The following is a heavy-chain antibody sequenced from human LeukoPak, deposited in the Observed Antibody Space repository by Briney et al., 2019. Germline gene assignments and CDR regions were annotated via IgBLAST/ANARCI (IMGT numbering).Heavy chain of an antibody. CDR3: AKHPQGAAGAHFDY. Sequence: GGSLRLSCAASGFVLSNYAMSWVRRAPGKGLEGVSTISASGSRTYYTDSVKGRFSISRDNSRNTMYLQMNSLRAEDTAIYYCAKHPQGAAGAHFDYWGQGTLVTVSS. CDR1: GFVLSNYA. J-gene: IGHJ4*02. CDR2: ISASGSRT. V-gene: IGHV3-23*01. D-gene: IGHD6-13*01.